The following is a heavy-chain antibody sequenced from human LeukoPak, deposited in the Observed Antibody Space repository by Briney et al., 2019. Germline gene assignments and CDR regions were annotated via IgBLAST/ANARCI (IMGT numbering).Heavy chain of an antibody. CDR1: GYTFTSYY. V-gene: IGHV1-46*01. Sequence: EASVKVSCKASGYTFTSYYMHWVRQAPGQGLEWMGIINPSGGSTSYAQKFQGRVTMTRDTSTSTVYMELSSLRSEDTAVYYCARDPGNFDWLLRDAFDIWGQGTMVTVSS. D-gene: IGHD3-9*01. CDR3: ARDPGNFDWLLRDAFDI. CDR2: INPSGGST. J-gene: IGHJ3*02.